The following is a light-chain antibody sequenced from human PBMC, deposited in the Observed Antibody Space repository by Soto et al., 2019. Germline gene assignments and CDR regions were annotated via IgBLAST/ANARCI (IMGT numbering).Light chain of an antibody. CDR2: GAS. J-gene: IGKJ2*01. CDR3: QQYLSLPVT. V-gene: IGKV3-15*01. Sequence: EIVLTQSPATLSVSPGERATLSCRASQSVRSNLAWYQQKPGQAPRLLIFGASTRATNIPGRFSGSGSGTEFTLTISSLQSEDFALYYCQQYLSLPVTFGQGTKVDIK. CDR1: QSVRSN.